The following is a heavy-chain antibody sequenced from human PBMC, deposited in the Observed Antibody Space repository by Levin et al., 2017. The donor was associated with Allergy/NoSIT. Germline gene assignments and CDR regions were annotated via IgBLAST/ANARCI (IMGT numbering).Heavy chain of an antibody. V-gene: IGHV3-48*01. D-gene: IGHD7-27*01. J-gene: IGHJ4*02. Sequence: GESLKISCAASGFSLRTSDMNWVRQAPGKGLEWISFITKPSRTISYADSVKGRFTVSRDNAKNLLYLDMNSLRAEDTAVYYCVTDESGDEDFDYWGQGTLVIVSS. CDR3: VTDESGDEDFDY. CDR1: GFSLRTSD. CDR2: ITKPSRTI.